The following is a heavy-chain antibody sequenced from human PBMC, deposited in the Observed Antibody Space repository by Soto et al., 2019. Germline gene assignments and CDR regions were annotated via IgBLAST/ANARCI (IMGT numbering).Heavy chain of an antibody. D-gene: IGHD3-10*01. Sequence: QVQLQEWGPGLVKPSETLSLTCTVSGGSITTYYWSWIRQPAGKGLEWIGRSYSGGSTNYNPSLRSRVRVSVDMCKNQLSLKLSSVTAADTAVYYCATGPGGFGEFSLDYWGQGTLVTVSS. V-gene: IGHV4-4*07. CDR1: GGSITTYY. J-gene: IGHJ4*02. CDR2: SYSGGST. CDR3: ATGPGGFGEFSLDY.